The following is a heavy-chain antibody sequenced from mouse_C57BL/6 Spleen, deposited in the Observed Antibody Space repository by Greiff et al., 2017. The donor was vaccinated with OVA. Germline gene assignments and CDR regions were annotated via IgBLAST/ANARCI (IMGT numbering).Heavy chain of an antibody. CDR2: IYPRSGNT. D-gene: IGHD2-4*01. V-gene: IGHV1-81*01. J-gene: IGHJ2*01. Sequence: VQLQQSGAELARPGASVKLSCKASGYTFTSYGISWVKQRTGQGLEWIGEIYPRSGNTYYNEKFKGKATLTADKSSSTAYMELRSLTSEDSAVYFCARRGDDWVPDYWSQGTTLTVSS. CDR1: GYTFTSYG. CDR3: ARRGDDWVPDY.